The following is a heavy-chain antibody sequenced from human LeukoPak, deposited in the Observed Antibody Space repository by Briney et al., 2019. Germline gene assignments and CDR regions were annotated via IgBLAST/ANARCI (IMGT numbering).Heavy chain of an antibody. CDR3: ARGPMYYYDSSESLGDAFDI. CDR1: GFTFSSYA. J-gene: IGHJ3*02. D-gene: IGHD3-22*01. Sequence: GGSLRLSCAASGFTFSSYAMSWVRQAPGKGLEWVSAITGSGGSTYYADSVKGRFTISRHNSKNTLYLQMNSLRAEDTAVYYCARGPMYYYDSSESLGDAFDIWGQGTMVTVSS. V-gene: IGHV3-23*01. CDR2: ITGSGGST.